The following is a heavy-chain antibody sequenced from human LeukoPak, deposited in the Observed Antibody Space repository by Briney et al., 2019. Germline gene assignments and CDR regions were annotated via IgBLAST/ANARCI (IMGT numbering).Heavy chain of an antibody. CDR1: GGSINSGGYH. CDR2: IYYSGST. Sequence: SQTLSLTCTVSGGSINSGGYHWSWIRQHPGKGLEWIGYIYYSGSTYYNPSLQSRVTISMDTSKNQFSLKLSSVTAADTAVYYCARRAPSAGYFDLWGRGTLVTVSS. CDR3: ARRAPSAGYFDL. V-gene: IGHV4-31*03. J-gene: IGHJ2*01.